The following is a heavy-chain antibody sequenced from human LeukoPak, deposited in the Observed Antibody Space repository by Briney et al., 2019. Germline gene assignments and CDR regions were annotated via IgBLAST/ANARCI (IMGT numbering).Heavy chain of an antibody. CDR1: GDCISSGYY. V-gene: IGHV4-38-2*01. Sequence: ADTLSLICAVSGDCISSGYYWGWIRQPPGKGLEWIGSIYHSGSIYYNPSLKSRVTISVDTSKNRFSLKLSSVTAADTAVYYCARIPSNRYYYYYYMDVWGKGTTVTVSS. J-gene: IGHJ6*03. D-gene: IGHD1-14*01. CDR2: IYHSGSI. CDR3: ARIPSNRYYYYYYMDV.